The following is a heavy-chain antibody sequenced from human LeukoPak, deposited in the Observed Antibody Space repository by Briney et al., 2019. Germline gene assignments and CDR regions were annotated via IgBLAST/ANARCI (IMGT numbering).Heavy chain of an antibody. V-gene: IGHV3-20*04. J-gene: IGHJ4*02. CDR3: ARGLGYCSSTSCFSGDY. CDR1: GFTFDDYG. CDR2: INWNGGST. Sequence: TGGSLRLSCAASGFTFDDYGMSWVRQAPGKGLEWVSGINWNGGSTGYADSVKGRFTISGDNAKNSLYLQMNSLRAEDTALYYCARGLGYCSSTSCFSGDYWGQGTLVTVSS. D-gene: IGHD2-2*01.